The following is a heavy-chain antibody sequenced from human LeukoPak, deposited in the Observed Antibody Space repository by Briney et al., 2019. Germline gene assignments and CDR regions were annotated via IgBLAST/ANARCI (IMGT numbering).Heavy chain of an antibody. V-gene: IGHV3-33*08. J-gene: IGHJ6*02. D-gene: IGHD3-10*01. CDR3: ARGIWAGSYSYYGVDV. Sequence: GGSLRLSCVASGFTFSSYGMHWVRQAPGRGLEWVAGIWHDGSSEYYADSVKGRFTISRDNSKNSLDVQMNSLRAEDTAVCYCARGIWAGSYSYYGVDVWGQGTTVIVSS. CDR2: IWHDGSSE. CDR1: GFTFSSYG.